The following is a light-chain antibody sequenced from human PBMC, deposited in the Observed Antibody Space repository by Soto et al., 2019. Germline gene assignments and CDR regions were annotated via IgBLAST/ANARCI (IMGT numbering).Light chain of an antibody. CDR3: QQYGSSRWT. CDR1: QSVSSSY. CDR2: AAS. J-gene: IGKJ1*01. Sequence: EVVLTQSPGTLSLSPGERTTLSCRASQSVSSSYLAWYQQKPGQAPRLLIYAASSRATGIPDRFSGSGSGTDFTLTISRLEPEDFAVCYCQQYGSSRWTFGQGTKVDIK. V-gene: IGKV3-20*01.